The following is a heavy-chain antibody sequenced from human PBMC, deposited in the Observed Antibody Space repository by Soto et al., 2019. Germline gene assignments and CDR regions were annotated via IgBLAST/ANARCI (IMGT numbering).Heavy chain of an antibody. V-gene: IGHV4-61*08. J-gene: IGHJ4*02. CDR1: GGSISSDDCY. CDR2: IDYSGST. Sequence: SETLSLTCTVSGGSISSDDCYWIWIRQPPGKGLEWIGYIDYSGSTKYNPSLKSRVTISVDTSKNQFSLKLSSVTAADTAVYFCARDYGGHSAYFDYWGQGNLVTVSS. CDR3: ARDYGGHSAYFDY. D-gene: IGHD4-17*01.